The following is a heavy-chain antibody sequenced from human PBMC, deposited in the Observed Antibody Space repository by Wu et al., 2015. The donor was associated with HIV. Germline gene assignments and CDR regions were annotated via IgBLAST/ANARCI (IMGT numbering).Heavy chain of an antibody. D-gene: IGHD5-24*01. CDR3: ARDREMATIPVDYYYYGMDV. CDR1: GGTFSSYA. Sequence: QVQLVQSGAEVKKPGSSVKVSCKASGGTFSSYAISWVRQAPGQGLEWMGRIIPIFGTANYAQKFQGRVTITADESTSTAYMELSSLRSEDTAVYYCARDREMATIPVDYYYYGMDVWGRRDRTVTGLL. J-gene: IGHJ6*02. V-gene: IGHV1-69*13. CDR2: IIPIFGTA.